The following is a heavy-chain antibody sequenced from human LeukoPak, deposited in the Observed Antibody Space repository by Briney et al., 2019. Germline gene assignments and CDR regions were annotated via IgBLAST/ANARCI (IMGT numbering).Heavy chain of an antibody. CDR3: SGCSRGSCDTIDY. V-gene: IGHV3-15*01. CDR2: FKSKTDGGTT. D-gene: IGHD2-15*01. CDR1: GFTFSNAW. J-gene: IGHJ4*02. Sequence: GGSLRLSCAASGFTFSNAWMSWVRHAPEKGLERVGRFKSKTDGGTTDYAAPVKGRFTISRDDSKNTLYLQMNSLKTEYTAVSRCSGCSRGSCDTIDYWGQARLVTVSS.